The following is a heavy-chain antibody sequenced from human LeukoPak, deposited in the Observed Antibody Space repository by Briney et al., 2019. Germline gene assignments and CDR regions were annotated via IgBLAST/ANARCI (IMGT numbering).Heavy chain of an antibody. D-gene: IGHD3-3*01. CDR2: INHSGST. CDR1: GGSFSGYY. V-gene: IGHV4-34*01. J-gene: IGHJ4*02. Sequence: SETLSLTCAVYGGSFSGYYWSWIRQPPGKGLEWIGEINHSGSTNYNPSLKSRVTISVDTSKNQFSLKLSSATAADTAVYYCASGFLEWLNWGQGTLVTVSS. CDR3: ASGFLEWLN.